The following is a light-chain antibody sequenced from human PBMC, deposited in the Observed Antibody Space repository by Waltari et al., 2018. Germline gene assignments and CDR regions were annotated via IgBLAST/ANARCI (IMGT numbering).Light chain of an antibody. CDR1: NIEAKV. J-gene: IGLJ2*01. CDR2: EDS. V-gene: IGLV3-21*02. Sequence: SYVLTQPPSVSVAPGQTASLTCEGINIEAKVVQWYKQRPGQAPVLDIYEDSARPSGIPERFSASTSENTATLTITRVEAGDEADYYCQVWDSPTYHVVFGAGTKLTVL. CDR3: QVWDSPTYHVV.